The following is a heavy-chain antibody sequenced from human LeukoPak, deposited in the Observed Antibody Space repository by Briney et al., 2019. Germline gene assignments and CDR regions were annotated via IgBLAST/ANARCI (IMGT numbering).Heavy chain of an antibody. D-gene: IGHD6-6*01. CDR2: IYYSGST. J-gene: IGHJ4*02. CDR3: ARELGIAARRPDRYFDY. V-gene: IGHV4-31*03. Sequence: SETLSLTCTVSGGSISSGGYYWSWIRQHPGKGLEWIGYIYYSGSTCYNPSLKSRVTISVDTSKNQFSLKLSSVTAADTAVYYCARELGIAARRPDRYFDYWGQGTLVTVSS. CDR1: GGSISSGGYY.